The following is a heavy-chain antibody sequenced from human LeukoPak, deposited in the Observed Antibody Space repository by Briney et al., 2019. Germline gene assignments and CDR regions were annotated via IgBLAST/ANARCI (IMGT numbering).Heavy chain of an antibody. J-gene: IGHJ4*02. CDR1: GFTFSSYA. CDR2: IPYDGSNK. CDR3: AKDICGGDCYPHGGY. Sequence: GGSLRLSCAASGFTFSSYAMSWVRQAPGKGLEWVAFIPYDGSNKYYADSLKGRFTISRDNSKDTLYLQMNSLRAEDTAKYYCAKDICGGDCYPHGGYWGQGTLVTVSS. V-gene: IGHV3-30*02. D-gene: IGHD2-21*01.